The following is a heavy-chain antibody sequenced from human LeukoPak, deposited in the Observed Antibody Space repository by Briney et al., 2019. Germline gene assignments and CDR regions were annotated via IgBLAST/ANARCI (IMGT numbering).Heavy chain of an antibody. CDR3: ARDSTDRQYSSSWFHLNWFDP. V-gene: IGHV4-34*01. CDR2: INHSGST. D-gene: IGHD6-13*01. J-gene: IGHJ5*02. CDR1: GGSFSGYY. Sequence: SETLSLTCAVYGGSFSGYYWSWIRQPPGKGLEWIGEINHSGSTNYNPSLKSRVTISVDTSKNQFPLKLSSVTAADTAVYYCARDSTDRQYSSSWFHLNWFDPWGQGTLVTVSS.